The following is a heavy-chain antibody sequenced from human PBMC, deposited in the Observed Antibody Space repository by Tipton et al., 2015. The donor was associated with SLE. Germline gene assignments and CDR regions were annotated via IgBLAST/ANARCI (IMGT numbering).Heavy chain of an antibody. D-gene: IGHD1-20*01. V-gene: IGHV4-34*01. CDR1: GGSFSGYY. CDR3: ARHNWSPRYYFDY. Sequence: TLSLTCAVYGGSFSGYYWNWIRQPPGKGLEWIGEINHSGSTNYNPSLKSRVTISVDTSKNQFSLKLTSVTAADTAVYYCARHNWSPRYYFDYWGQGTLVTVSS. CDR2: INHSGST. J-gene: IGHJ4*02.